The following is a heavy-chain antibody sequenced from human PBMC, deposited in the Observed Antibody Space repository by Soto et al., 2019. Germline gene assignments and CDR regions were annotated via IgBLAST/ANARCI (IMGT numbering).Heavy chain of an antibody. V-gene: IGHV1-69*06. CDR1: GGTFSSYA. D-gene: IGHD3-3*01. Sequence: SVKVSCKASGGTFSSYAISWMRQAPGQGLEWMGGIIPIFGTANYAQKFQGRVTITADKSTSTAYMELSSLRSEDTAVYYCARAPRVLRFLEWSYGMDVWGQGTTVTVSS. CDR2: IIPIFGTA. J-gene: IGHJ6*02. CDR3: ARAPRVLRFLEWSYGMDV.